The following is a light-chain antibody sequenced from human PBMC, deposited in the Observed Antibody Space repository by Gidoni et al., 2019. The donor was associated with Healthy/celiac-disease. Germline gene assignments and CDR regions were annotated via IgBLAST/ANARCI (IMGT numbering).Light chain of an antibody. CDR3: QQYGSRYT. CDR1: QSVSSTY. CDR2: AAS. J-gene: IGKJ2*01. Sequence: EIVLTQSPCTLSLSPGERATLSCRASQSVSSTYLAWYQQRPGQAPRLLSYAASSRATGIPDRFSGSGSGTDFTLTISRLEPEDFAVYYCQQYGSRYTFGQGTKLEIK. V-gene: IGKV3-20*01.